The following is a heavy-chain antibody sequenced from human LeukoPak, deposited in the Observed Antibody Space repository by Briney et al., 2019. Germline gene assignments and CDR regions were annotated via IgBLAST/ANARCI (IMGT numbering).Heavy chain of an antibody. V-gene: IGHV4-59*01. CDR2: IYYSGST. CDR1: GGSISYSY. CDR3: ARYGWELLNAFDI. D-gene: IGHD1-26*01. J-gene: IGHJ3*02. Sequence: PSETLSLTCTVSGGSISYSYWSWIRQPPGKGLEWIGYIYYSGSTNYNPSLKSRVTISVDTSKNQFSLKLSSVTAADTAVYYCARYGWELLNAFDIWGQGTMVTVSS.